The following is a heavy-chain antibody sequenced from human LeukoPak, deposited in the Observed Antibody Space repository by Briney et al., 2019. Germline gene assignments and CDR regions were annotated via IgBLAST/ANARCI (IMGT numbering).Heavy chain of an antibody. V-gene: IGHV3-23*01. CDR3: AKDWAGSDRRYYFDY. CDR2: ISGSGGST. CDR1: GFTFSSYA. Sequence: GGSLRLSCAASGFTFSSYAMGWVRQAPGKGLEWVTVISGSGGSTYYADSVKGRFTISRDNSQNTLYLQMNSLRAEDSAVYYCAKDWAGSDRRYYFDYWGQGTLVTVSS. D-gene: IGHD3-22*01. J-gene: IGHJ4*02.